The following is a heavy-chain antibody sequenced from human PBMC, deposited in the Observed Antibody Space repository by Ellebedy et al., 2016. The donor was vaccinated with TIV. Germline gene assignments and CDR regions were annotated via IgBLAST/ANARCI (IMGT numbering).Heavy chain of an antibody. Sequence: MPSETLSLTCTVSGGSISSYYWSWIRQPPGKGLEWIGYIYYSGSTNYNPSLKSRVTISVDTSKNQFSLKLSSVTAADTAVYYCARHFYDSSGDAFDIWGQGTMVTVSS. CDR3: ARHFYDSSGDAFDI. CDR1: GGSISSYY. CDR2: IYYSGST. D-gene: IGHD3-22*01. J-gene: IGHJ3*02. V-gene: IGHV4-59*08.